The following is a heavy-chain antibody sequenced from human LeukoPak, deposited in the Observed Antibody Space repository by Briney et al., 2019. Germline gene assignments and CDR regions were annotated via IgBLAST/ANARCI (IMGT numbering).Heavy chain of an antibody. V-gene: IGHV1-46*01. CDR2: INPSGGST. CDR1: GYTFSNYY. J-gene: IGHJ4*02. D-gene: IGHD5-24*01. Sequence: ASVKASCKASGYTFSNYYMHWVRQAPGQGLEWMGIINPSGGSTTYAQKFQGRVTMTRDTSTSTLYMELNSLRSEDTAVYYCAREIGPRQLHLWGSAFDYWGQGTLVTVSS. CDR3: AREIGPRQLHLWGSAFDY.